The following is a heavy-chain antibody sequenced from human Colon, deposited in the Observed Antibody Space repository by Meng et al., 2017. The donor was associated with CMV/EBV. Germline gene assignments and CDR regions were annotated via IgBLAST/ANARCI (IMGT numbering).Heavy chain of an antibody. D-gene: IGHD6-13*01. CDR2: ISAYNGNT. CDR3: ARMWGGQQLVLDP. Sequence: ASVKVSCKASGYTFTSYGISWVRQAPGQGLEWMGWISAYNGNTNYAQKLQDRVTVTSDTSTRTAYMELGSLRSDDTAVYYCARMWGGQQLVLDPWGQGTLVTVSS. J-gene: IGHJ5*02. CDR1: GYTFTSYG. V-gene: IGHV1-18*01.